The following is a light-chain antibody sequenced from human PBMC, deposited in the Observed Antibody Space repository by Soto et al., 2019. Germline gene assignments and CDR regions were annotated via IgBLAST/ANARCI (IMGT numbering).Light chain of an antibody. CDR3: QQYKTWPPIT. V-gene: IGKV3-15*01. J-gene: IGKJ5*01. Sequence: EILMTQSPPTLSVSPGETATLSCRASQSVSSSLAWYQQKPGQAPRLLIYGASTRATGTPARFSGRGSGTEFPLTISSLQSEDFAVYFCQQYKTWPPITFGQGTRLEIK. CDR1: QSVSSS. CDR2: GAS.